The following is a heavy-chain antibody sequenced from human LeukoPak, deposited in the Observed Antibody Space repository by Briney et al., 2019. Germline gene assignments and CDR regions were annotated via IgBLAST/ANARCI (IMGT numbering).Heavy chain of an antibody. D-gene: IGHD3-22*01. V-gene: IGHV3-53*01. CDR2: IYSGGST. J-gene: IGHJ2*01. CDR1: GFTSSNYA. Sequence: PGGSLRLSCVDSGFTSSNYAMSWVRQAPGGGLEWVSIIYSGGSTSYADSVKGRFTISRDISKNTLFLQMSSLRAEDTAVYYCARSPRIYDNSGYYLVEYFDLWGRGTLVTVSS. CDR3: ARSPRIYDNSGYYLVEYFDL.